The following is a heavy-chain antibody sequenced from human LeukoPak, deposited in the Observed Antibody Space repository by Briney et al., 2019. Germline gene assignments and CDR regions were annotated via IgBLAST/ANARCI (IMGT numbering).Heavy chain of an antibody. V-gene: IGHV1-24*01. CDR3: ATDLMRGPYYFDY. CDR1: GYTFTGYY. D-gene: IGHD3-16*01. Sequence: ASVKVSCKASGYTFTGYYMHWVRQAPGQGLEWMGGFDPEDGETIYAQKFQGRVTMTEDTSTDTAYMELSSLRSEDTAVYYCATDLMRGPYYFDYWGQGTLVTVSS. CDR2: FDPEDGET. J-gene: IGHJ4*02.